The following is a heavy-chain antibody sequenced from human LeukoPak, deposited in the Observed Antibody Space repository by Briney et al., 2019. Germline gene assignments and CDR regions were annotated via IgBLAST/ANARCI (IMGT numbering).Heavy chain of an antibody. D-gene: IGHD6-6*01. CDR1: GFTFSSYS. V-gene: IGHV3-21*01. CDR3: ARDYSSSSGDVWFDP. J-gene: IGHJ5*02. Sequence: PGGSLRLSCAASGFTFSSYSMNWVRQAPGKGLEWVSSTSSSSSYIYYADSVKGRFTISRDNAKNSLYLQMNSLRAEDTAVYYCARDYSSSSGDVWFDPWGQGTLVTVSS. CDR2: TSSSSSYI.